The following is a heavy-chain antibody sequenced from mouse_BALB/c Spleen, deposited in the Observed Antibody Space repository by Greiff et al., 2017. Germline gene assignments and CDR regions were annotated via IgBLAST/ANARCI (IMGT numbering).Heavy chain of an antibody. D-gene: IGHD2-1*01. V-gene: IGHV1S135*01. J-gene: IGHJ3*01. CDR1: GYAFTSYN. Sequence: VHVKQSGPELVKPGASVKVSCKASGYAFTSYNMYWVKQSHGKSLEWIGYIDPYNGGTSYNQKFKGKATLTVDKSSSTAYMHLNSLTSEDSAVYYCARSGIYYGNYAWFAYWGQGTLVTVSA. CDR3: ARSGIYYGNYAWFAY. CDR2: IDPYNGGT.